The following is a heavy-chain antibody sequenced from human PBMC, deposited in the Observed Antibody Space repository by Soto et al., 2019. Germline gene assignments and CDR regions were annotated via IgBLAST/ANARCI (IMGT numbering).Heavy chain of an antibody. CDR3: AMSLGWIWDLLPGS. CDR2: ISISGTYI. Sequence: EVQLVESGGGLVKPGGSLKLSCAASGFTFTTYAMNWVRQAPGKGLEWVSSISISGTYIYYADFVKGRLTISRDNAKKTLYLQMNSLRVEDTAIYYCAMSLGWIWDLLPGSWGQGTLVTVSS. CDR1: GFTFTTYA. J-gene: IGHJ4*02. D-gene: IGHD3-10*01. V-gene: IGHV3-21*01.